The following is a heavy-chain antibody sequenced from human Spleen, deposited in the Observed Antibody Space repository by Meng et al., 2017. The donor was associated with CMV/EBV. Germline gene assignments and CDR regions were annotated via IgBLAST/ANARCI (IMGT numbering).Heavy chain of an antibody. Sequence: KVSCKGSGYSFANYWIGWVRQMPGKGLEWMGIIYPGDSDTKYSPSFQGQVTISADKSISTAYLQWSSLKASDTAMYYCARRAGGPYCYCGMNVWGQGTTVTVSS. CDR3: ARRAGGPYCYCGMNV. D-gene: IGHD3-16*01. J-gene: IGHJ6*02. V-gene: IGHV5-51*01. CDR1: GYSFANYW. CDR2: IYPGDSDT.